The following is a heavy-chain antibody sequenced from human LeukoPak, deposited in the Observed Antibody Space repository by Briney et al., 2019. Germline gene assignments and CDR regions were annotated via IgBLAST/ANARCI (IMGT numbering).Heavy chain of an antibody. J-gene: IGHJ3*02. CDR3: ARTGYASSWYLPYAFDI. D-gene: IGHD6-13*01. V-gene: IGHV4-59*01. CDR2: IYYTGST. CDR1: GGSIRSYY. Sequence: SETLSLTCTVSGGSIRSYYWSWIRQPPGKGLEWIGYIYYTGSTNYNPSLKSRVTISVDTSKNQFSLKLSSVTAADTAVYYCARTGYASSWYLPYAFDIWGQGTVVTVSS.